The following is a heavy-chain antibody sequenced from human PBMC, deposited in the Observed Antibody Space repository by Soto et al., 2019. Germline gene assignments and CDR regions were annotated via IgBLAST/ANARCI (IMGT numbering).Heavy chain of an antibody. D-gene: IGHD3-10*01. CDR1: GFTFGDYA. CDR2: IRSKAYGGTT. J-gene: IGHJ4*02. CDR3: TNSRGVWFGEFNY. Sequence: GGSLRLSCTASGFTFGDYAMSWFRQAPGKGLEWVGFIRSKAYGGTTEYAASVKGRFTISRDDSKSIAYLQMNSLKTEDTAVYYCTNSRGVWFGEFNYWGQGTLVTVSS. V-gene: IGHV3-49*03.